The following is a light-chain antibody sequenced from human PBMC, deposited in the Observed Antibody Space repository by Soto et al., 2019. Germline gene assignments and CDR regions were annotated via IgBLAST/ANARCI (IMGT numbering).Light chain of an antibody. J-gene: IGKJ4*01. CDR1: ESIGNY. V-gene: IGKV3-11*01. Sequence: EVVLTQSPATLSLSPGERATLSCRASESIGNYLAWYQQNLGQAPKLLISDASHRAIGIPGRFSGDGSGTDFTLAISSLAPEDVAVYYCQWRSDWPPRLAFGGGTKVEIK. CDR3: QWRSDWPPRLA. CDR2: DAS.